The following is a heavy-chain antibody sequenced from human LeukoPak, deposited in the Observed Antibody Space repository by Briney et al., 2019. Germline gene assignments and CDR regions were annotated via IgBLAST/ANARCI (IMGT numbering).Heavy chain of an antibody. D-gene: IGHD3-10*01. CDR1: GGSISSGSYY. V-gene: IGHV4-61*09. CDR2: IYTSGST. J-gene: IGHJ4*02. CDR3: AKPRDYYGPFAY. Sequence: SETLSLTCTVSGGSISSGSYYWSWIRQPAGKGLEWIGHIYTSGSTNYNPSLKSRVTISVDTSKNQFSLKLSSVSAADTAVYYCAKPRDYYGPFAYWGQGTLVTVSS.